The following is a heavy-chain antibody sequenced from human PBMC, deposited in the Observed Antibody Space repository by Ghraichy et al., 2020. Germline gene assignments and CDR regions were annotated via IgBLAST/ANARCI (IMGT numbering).Heavy chain of an antibody. Sequence: GGSLRLSCTASGFPFGAYAMSWVRQAPGKGLEWVSLISGSGGTTYGVDSVKGRFTISRDNSENTLYLQMNSLRGEDTAIYYCAKFRSLSSYNYSGMDVWGQGTKVTVSS. J-gene: IGHJ6*02. CDR3: AKFRSLSSYNYSGMDV. D-gene: IGHD1-1*01. CDR2: ISGSGGTT. V-gene: IGHV3-23*01. CDR1: GFPFGAYA.